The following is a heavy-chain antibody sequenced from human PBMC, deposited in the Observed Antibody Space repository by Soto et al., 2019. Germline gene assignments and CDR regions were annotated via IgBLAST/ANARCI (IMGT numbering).Heavy chain of an antibody. CDR3: ARAGKPPTPQRPYGVNNWYFDL. J-gene: IGHJ2*01. CDR2: IYYSGST. D-gene: IGHD4-17*01. CDR1: SGCSCRCY. Sequence: TLSDTYRVWSGCSCRCYSSCFRQPPGKGLEWIGYIYYSGSTNYNPSLKSRVTISVDTSKNQFSLKLSSVTAADTAVYYCARAGKPPTPQRPYGVNNWYFDLWARGTLVTASS. V-gene: IGHV4-59*01.